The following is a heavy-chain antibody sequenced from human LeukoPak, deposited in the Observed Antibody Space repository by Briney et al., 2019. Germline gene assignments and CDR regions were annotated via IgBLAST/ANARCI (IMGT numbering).Heavy chain of an antibody. D-gene: IGHD6-19*01. CDR2: IYSSGST. Sequence: SETLSLTCTVSGGSISSSSYYWGWIRQPPGKGLEWIGSIYSSGSTYYNPSLKSRVSIFIETSKNLFSLKLSSVTAADTAVYYCARHVPNSSGWYYYGLDVWGQGTTVTVSS. CDR3: ARHVPNSSGWYYYGLDV. V-gene: IGHV4-39*01. J-gene: IGHJ6*02. CDR1: GGSISSSSYY.